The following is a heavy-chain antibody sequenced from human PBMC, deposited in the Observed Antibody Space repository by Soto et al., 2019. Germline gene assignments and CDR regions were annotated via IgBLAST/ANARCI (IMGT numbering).Heavy chain of an antibody. D-gene: IGHD3-22*01. CDR2: IIPIFGTA. V-gene: IGHV1-69*13. CDR1: GGTFSSYA. J-gene: IGHJ4*02. CDR3: VRGPLSPSYYYDSSGYFNY. Sequence: GASVKVSCKASGGTFSSYAISWVRQAPGQGLEWMGGIIPIFGTANYAQKFQGRVTITADESTSTAYMELSSLRSEDTAVYYCVRGPLSPSYYYDSSGYFNYWGQGTLVTVSS.